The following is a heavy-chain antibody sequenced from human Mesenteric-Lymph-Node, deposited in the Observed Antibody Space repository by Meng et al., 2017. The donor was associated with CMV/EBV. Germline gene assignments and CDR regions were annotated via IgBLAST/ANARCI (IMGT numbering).Heavy chain of an antibody. CDR2: IYPGDSDT. CDR1: GYSFTSYW. V-gene: IGHV5-51*01. D-gene: IGHD2-15*01. CDR3: ARHYCSSTFYSVDY. J-gene: IGHJ4*02. Sequence: QVSCKGSGYSFTSYWIAWVRQTPGKGLEWMGIIYPGDSDTSYSPSFQGQVTISADKSINTAYLQWSSLKASDTAMYYCARHYCSSTFYSVDYWGQGTLITVSS.